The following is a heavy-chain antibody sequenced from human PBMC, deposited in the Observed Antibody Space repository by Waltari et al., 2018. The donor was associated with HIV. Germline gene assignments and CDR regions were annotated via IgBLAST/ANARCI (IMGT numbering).Heavy chain of an antibody. CDR2: IIPILGIA. V-gene: IGHV1-69*04. Sequence: QVQLVQSGAEVKKPGSSVKVSCKASGGTFSSYAISWVRQAPGQGLEWMGRIIPILGIANYAQKFQGRVTITADKSTSTAYMELSSLRSEDTAVYYCARHPDAYSSSNYFQHWGQGTLVTVSS. CDR1: GGTFSSYA. J-gene: IGHJ1*01. CDR3: ARHPDAYSSSNYFQH. D-gene: IGHD6-13*01.